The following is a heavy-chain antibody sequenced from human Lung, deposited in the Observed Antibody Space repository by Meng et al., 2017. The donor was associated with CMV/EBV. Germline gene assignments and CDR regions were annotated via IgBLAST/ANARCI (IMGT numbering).Heavy chain of an antibody. CDR1: GFTFNNYW. CDR3: ARDAPYCSSTSCYYSYGLDV. J-gene: IGHJ6*04. Sequence: GGSLRLXCAASGFTFNNYWMTWVRQAPGKGLEWVANIKQDGSEKYYVDSVKGRFTVSRDNAKNSLYLQMNSLRAEDTAMYYCARDAPYCSSTSCYYSYGLDVWXKGTTVTVSS. CDR2: IKQDGSEK. D-gene: IGHD2-2*01. V-gene: IGHV3-7*01.